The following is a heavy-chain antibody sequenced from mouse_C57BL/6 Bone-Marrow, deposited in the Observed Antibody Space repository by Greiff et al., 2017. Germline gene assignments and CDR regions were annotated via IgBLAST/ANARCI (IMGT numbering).Heavy chain of an antibody. CDR3: VIYYYGAFDF. J-gene: IGHJ1*03. Sequence: QVQLQQPGAELVKPGASVKLSCKASGYTFTSYWMHWVKQRPGQGLEWIGMIHPNSGSTNYNEKFKSKATLTVDKSSSTAYMQLISLTSEVSAVYYCVIYYYGAFDFWGTGTTVTVSS. CDR1: GYTFTSYW. CDR2: IHPNSGST. D-gene: IGHD1-1*01. V-gene: IGHV1-64*01.